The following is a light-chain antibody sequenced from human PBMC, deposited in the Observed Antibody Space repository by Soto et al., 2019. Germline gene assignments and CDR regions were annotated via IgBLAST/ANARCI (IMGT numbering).Light chain of an antibody. CDR3: QQRSDWPPT. J-gene: IGKJ5*01. Sequence: EIVMTQSPATLSVSPGDRASLSCRASQSVSRNLAWYQQKPGQAPRVVIYGASTRATGIPARFSGSGSGTEFTLTISSLQSEDFAVYFCQQRSDWPPTFGQGTRLEIK. CDR2: GAS. CDR1: QSVSRN. V-gene: IGKV3-15*01.